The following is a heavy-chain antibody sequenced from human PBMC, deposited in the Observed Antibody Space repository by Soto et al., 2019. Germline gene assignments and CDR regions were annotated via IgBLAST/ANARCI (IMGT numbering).Heavy chain of an antibody. D-gene: IGHD2-15*01. CDR3: ARRCSGGSCYSD. V-gene: IGHV1-69*12. CDR1: GGTFSSYA. J-gene: IGHJ4*02. CDR2: IIPIFGTA. Sequence: QVQLVQSGAEVKKPGSSVKVSCKASGGTFSSYAISWVRQAPGQGLEWMGGIIPIFGTANYAQKFQGRVTVTADESTSTAYRELSSLRSEDTAVYYCARRCSGGSCYSDWGQGTLVTVSS.